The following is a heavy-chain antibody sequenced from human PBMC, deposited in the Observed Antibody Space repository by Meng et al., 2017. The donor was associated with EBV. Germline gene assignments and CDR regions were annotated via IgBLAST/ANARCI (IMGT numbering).Heavy chain of an antibody. V-gene: IGHV1-8*02. CDR2: MNPDSGDT. CDR3: ARDVYGSGTYRSDP. D-gene: IGHD3-10*01. J-gene: IGHJ5*02. Sequence: QVQRVRSGGEVKKPGASVKVPCKGSGYTFTSYDINWVRQAPGQGLEWMGWMNPDSGDTGYAQKFQGRVTMTRDTSINTAYMDLSNLKSEDTALYYCARDVYGSGTYRSDPWGQGTLVTVSS. CDR1: GYTFTSYD.